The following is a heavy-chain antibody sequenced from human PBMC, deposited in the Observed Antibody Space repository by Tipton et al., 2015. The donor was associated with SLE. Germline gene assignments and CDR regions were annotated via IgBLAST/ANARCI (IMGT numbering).Heavy chain of an antibody. Sequence: SCAASGYTFTSYAMNWVRQAPGQGLEWMGWINTNTGNPTYAQGFTGRFAFSLDTSVSTAYLQISSLKAEDTAVYYCARDYDYVWGSYRRAYYMDVWGKGTTVTVSS. CDR3: ARDYDYVWGSYRRAYYMDV. D-gene: IGHD3-16*02. V-gene: IGHV7-4-1*02. J-gene: IGHJ6*03. CDR2: INTNTGNP. CDR1: GYTFTSYA.